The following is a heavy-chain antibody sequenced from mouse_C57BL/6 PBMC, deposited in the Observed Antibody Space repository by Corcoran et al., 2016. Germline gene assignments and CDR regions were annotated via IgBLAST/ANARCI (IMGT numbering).Heavy chain of an antibody. V-gene: IGHV9-3*01. CDR3: AREKGHSNYWYFDV. CDR1: GYTFTTYG. CDR2: INTYSGVP. J-gene: IGHJ1*03. Sequence: QIQLVQSGPELKKPGETVKISCKASGYTFTTYGMRWVKQAPGKGLKWMGWINTYSGVPTYADDFKGRFAFSLETSASTAYLQINNLKNEDTATYFCAREKGHSNYWYFDVWGTGTTVTVSS. D-gene: IGHD2-5*01.